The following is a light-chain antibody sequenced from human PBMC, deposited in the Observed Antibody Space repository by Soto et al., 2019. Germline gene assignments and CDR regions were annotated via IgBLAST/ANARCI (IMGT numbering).Light chain of an antibody. V-gene: IGKV3-11*01. CDR3: QQRSSWPPT. CDR1: QSISSY. J-gene: IGKJ5*01. Sequence: EIVMTQSPATLSVSPGERATLSCRASQSISSYLAWYQQRPGQAPRLLIYDASNRATGVPARFSGSGSGTDFTLTISSLEPEDFAVYYCQQRSSWPPTFGQGTRLEIK. CDR2: DAS.